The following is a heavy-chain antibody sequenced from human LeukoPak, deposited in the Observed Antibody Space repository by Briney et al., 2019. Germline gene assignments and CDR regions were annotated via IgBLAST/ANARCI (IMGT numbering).Heavy chain of an antibody. V-gene: IGHV3-21*01. J-gene: IGHJ4*02. Sequence: KTGGSLRLSCAASGFTFSSYTMNWVRQAPGKGLEWVASISSSSTYIYFANSVRGRFTISRDNAKNSLYLQMNSLRAEDTAVYYCAKDSPSRTATTEVPVDYWGQGTLVTVSS. CDR3: AKDSPSRTATTEVPVDY. CDR1: GFTFSSYT. D-gene: IGHD1/OR15-1a*01. CDR2: ISSSSTYI.